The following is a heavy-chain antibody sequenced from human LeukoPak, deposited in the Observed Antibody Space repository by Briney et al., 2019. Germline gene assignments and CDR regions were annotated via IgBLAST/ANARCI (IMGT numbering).Heavy chain of an antibody. CDR2: IYYSGST. Sequence: SETLSLTCTVSGGSMSSYYWSWIRQPPGKGLEWIGYIYYSGSTNYNPSLKSRVTISVDTSKNQFSLKLSSVTAADTAVYYCARALHYDYVWGSYNYYYMDVWGKGTTVTISS. CDR3: ARALHYDYVWGSYNYYYMDV. CDR1: GGSMSSYY. D-gene: IGHD3-16*01. V-gene: IGHV4-59*01. J-gene: IGHJ6*03.